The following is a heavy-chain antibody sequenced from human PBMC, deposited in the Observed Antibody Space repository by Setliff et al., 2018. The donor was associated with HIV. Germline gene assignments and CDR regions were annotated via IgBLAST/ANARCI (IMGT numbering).Heavy chain of an antibody. V-gene: IGHV1-24*01. CDR2: FDPQDGET. J-gene: IGHJ1*01. CDR3: SRGAGNPHWYYDTWSGPSSGYFQH. Sequence: ASVKVSCKVSGFTLSEVSIHWVRQAPGKGLEWMGYFDPQDGETVYAQKFQGRVTMTRDTSISTAYLHLRRLGSYDTAVYYCSRGAGNPHWYYDTWSGPSSGYFQHWGQGTLVTVS. CDR1: GFTLSEVS. D-gene: IGHD3-3*01.